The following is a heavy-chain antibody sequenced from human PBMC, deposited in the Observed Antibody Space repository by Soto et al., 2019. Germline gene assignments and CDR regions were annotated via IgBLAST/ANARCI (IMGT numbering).Heavy chain of an antibody. V-gene: IGHV1-69*13. J-gene: IGHJ6*02. CDR2: IIPIFGTA. Sequence: GASVKVSCKASGGTFSSYAISWVRQAPGQGLEWMGGIIPIFGTANYAQKFQGRVTITADESTSTAYMELSSLRSEDTAVYYCAGLSVLLWFGEYYYGMDVWGQGTTVTVSS. CDR3: AGLSVLLWFGEYYYGMDV. D-gene: IGHD3-10*01. CDR1: GGTFSSYA.